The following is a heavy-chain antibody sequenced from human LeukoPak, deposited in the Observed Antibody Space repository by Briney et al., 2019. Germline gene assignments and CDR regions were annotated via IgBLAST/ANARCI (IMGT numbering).Heavy chain of an antibody. D-gene: IGHD3-10*01. Sequence: SGGSQRLSCVASGFTFSSYAMHWVRQAPGKGLQWVALIWSDGSNKYYEDSVKGRFTISRDNSKNTLYLQMNSLRAEDTAVYYCARVRITMVRGAAYGLDVWGQGTTVTVS. CDR1: GFTFSSYA. CDR2: IWSDGSNK. J-gene: IGHJ6*02. V-gene: IGHV3-30*02. CDR3: ARVRITMVRGAAYGLDV.